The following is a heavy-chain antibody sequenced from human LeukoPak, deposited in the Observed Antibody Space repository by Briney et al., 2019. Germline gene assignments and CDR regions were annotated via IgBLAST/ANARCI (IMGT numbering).Heavy chain of an antibody. Sequence: PGRSLRLSCAASGFTFDDYAMHWVRQAPGKGLEWVSGISWNSGSIGYADSVKGRFTISRDNAKNSLYLQMNSLRAEDTAVYYCAKSGSRQWLVPGDYFDYWGQGTLVTVSS. J-gene: IGHJ4*02. V-gene: IGHV3-9*01. CDR2: ISWNSGSI. CDR3: AKSGSRQWLVPGDYFDY. D-gene: IGHD6-19*01. CDR1: GFTFDDYA.